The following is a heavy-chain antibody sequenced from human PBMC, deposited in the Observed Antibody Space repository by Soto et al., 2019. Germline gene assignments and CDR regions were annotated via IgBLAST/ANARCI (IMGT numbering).Heavy chain of an antibody. Sequence: PGGSLRLCCAASGFSCSDYYMSWIRQAPGKGLEWVSYISSSSSYTNYADSVKGRFTISRDNAKNSLYLQMNSLRAEDTAVYYCICGGHCQLDYWGQGTLVLGSS. CDR3: ICGGHCQLDY. CDR2: ISSSSSYT. V-gene: IGHV3-11*06. J-gene: IGHJ4*02. D-gene: IGHD2-21*02. CDR1: GFSCSDYY.